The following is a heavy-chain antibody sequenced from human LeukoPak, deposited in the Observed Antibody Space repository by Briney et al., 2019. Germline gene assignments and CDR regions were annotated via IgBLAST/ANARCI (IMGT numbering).Heavy chain of an antibody. CDR1: GGSISSYY. CDR3: ARDWAKYSSGAFDP. D-gene: IGHD6-19*01. J-gene: IGHJ5*02. Sequence: SETLSLTCTVSGGSISSYYWSWIRQPAGKGLEWIGRIYTSGSTNYNPSLKSRVTMSVDTSKNQFSLKLSSVTAADTAVYYCARDWAKYSSGAFDPWGRGTLVTVSS. V-gene: IGHV4-4*07. CDR2: IYTSGST.